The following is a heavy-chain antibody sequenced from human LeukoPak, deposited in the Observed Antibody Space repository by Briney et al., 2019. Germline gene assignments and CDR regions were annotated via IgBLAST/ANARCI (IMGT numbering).Heavy chain of an antibody. CDR3: ARVGAARRTYYYYYYMDV. J-gene: IGHJ6*03. Sequence: SETLSLTCTVSGGSISSYYWSWIRQPPGKGLEWIGYVYYSGSTNYNPSLKSRVTISVGTSKNQFSLKLSSVTAADTAVYYCARVGAARRTYYYYYYMDVWGKGTTVTVSS. D-gene: IGHD6-6*01. CDR2: VYYSGST. V-gene: IGHV4-59*01. CDR1: GGSISSYY.